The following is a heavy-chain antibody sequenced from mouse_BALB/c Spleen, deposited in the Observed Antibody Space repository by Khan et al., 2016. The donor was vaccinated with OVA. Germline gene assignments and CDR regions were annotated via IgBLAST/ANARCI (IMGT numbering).Heavy chain of an antibody. D-gene: IGHD3-1*01. CDR1: GYSFTSCYG. J-gene: IGHJ2*01. V-gene: IGHV3-1*02. CDR3: TRWARMKY. CDR2: ISYSGST. Sequence: VELVQSGPGLVKPSQSLSLTCTVTGYSFTSCYGCYWNRQPPGNLLELIGNISYSGSTYYNPTLKSQTSITRDTSKNQFFLQLNSVTTEDTATYYCTRWARMKYWGQGTTLTVSS.